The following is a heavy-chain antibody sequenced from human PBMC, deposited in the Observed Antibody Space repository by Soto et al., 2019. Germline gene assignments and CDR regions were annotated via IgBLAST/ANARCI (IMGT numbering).Heavy chain of an antibody. J-gene: IGHJ4*02. V-gene: IGHV3-11*01. CDR2: ISSSGSTI. CDR3: ARERYDSSGYAFDY. CDR1: GFTFSDYY. Sequence: GGSLRLSCAASGFTFSDYYMSWIRQAPGKGLEWVSYISSSGSTIHYADSVKGRFTISRDNAKNSLYLQMNSLRAEDTAVCYCARERYDSSGYAFDYWGQVTLVTVSS. D-gene: IGHD3-22*01.